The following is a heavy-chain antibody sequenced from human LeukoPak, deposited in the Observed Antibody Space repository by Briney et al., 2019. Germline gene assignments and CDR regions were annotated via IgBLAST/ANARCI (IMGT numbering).Heavy chain of an antibody. CDR1: GGSISSYY. D-gene: IGHD6-13*01. Sequence: SETLSLTCTVSGGSISSYYWSWIRQPAGKGLEWIGRIYTSGSTNYNPSLKSRVTMSVDTSKNQFSLKLSSVTAADTAVYYCARESPGLGSSSWSQHWGQGTLVTVSS. CDR3: ARESPGLGSSSWSQH. J-gene: IGHJ1*01. CDR2: IYTSGST. V-gene: IGHV4-4*07.